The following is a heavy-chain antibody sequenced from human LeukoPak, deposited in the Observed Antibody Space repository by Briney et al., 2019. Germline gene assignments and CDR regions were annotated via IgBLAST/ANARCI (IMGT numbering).Heavy chain of an antibody. D-gene: IGHD3-22*01. CDR2: INPNSGGT. Sequence: ASVKVSCKASGYTFTGCYMHWVRQAPGQGLEWMGWINPNSGGTNYAQKFQGRVTMTRDTSISTAYMELSRLRSDDTAVYYCARPLYYYDSSGYYYLDYWGQGTLVTVSS. CDR1: GYTFTGCY. CDR3: ARPLYYYDSSGYYYLDY. J-gene: IGHJ4*02. V-gene: IGHV1-2*02.